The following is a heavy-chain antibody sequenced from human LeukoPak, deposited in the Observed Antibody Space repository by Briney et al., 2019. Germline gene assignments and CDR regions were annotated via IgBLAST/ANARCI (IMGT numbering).Heavy chain of an antibody. CDR3: AREGADGYCSGGSCYFYHYYYYMDV. CDR2: ISPSGDAT. CDR1: GFIFSSHG. Sequence: GGSLRLSCAASGFIFSSHGMNWVRQAPGKGLEWVSGISPSGDATFYADSVKGRFTISRDNSKNTVYLQMNSLRAEDTALYYCAREGADGYCSGGSCYFYHYYYYMDVWGKGTTVTVSS. D-gene: IGHD2-15*01. V-gene: IGHV3-23*01. J-gene: IGHJ6*03.